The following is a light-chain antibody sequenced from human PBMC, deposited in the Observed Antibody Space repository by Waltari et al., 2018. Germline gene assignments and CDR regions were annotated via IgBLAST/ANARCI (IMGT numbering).Light chain of an antibody. CDR3: TSYAASDTWV. CDR2: EVS. V-gene: IGLV2-8*01. Sequence: QSALTQPPSASGSPGQPVTISCTGTSSDVGGYNFVSWYQQHAGKAPKLMIYEVSKRPSGVPDRFSGSKSGSTASLTVSGLQAEDEADYYCTSYAASDTWVFGGGTRLTVL. J-gene: IGLJ3*02. CDR1: SSDVGGYNF.